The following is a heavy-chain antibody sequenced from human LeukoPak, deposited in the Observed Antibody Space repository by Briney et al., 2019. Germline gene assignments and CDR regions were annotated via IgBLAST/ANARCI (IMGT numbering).Heavy chain of an antibody. V-gene: IGHV3-23*01. Sequence: PGGSLRLSCAASGFTFSTFAMSWVRQAPGKGLEWVSGIIENGYDKYYADSVKGRFTISRDNSRNTLYLQMNSLRAEDTAVYYCAKDPSDLGGSGSNNYFDCWGQGTLVTVSS. CDR2: IIENGYDK. D-gene: IGHD3-10*01. CDR1: GFTFSTFA. CDR3: AKDPSDLGGSGSNNYFDC. J-gene: IGHJ4*02.